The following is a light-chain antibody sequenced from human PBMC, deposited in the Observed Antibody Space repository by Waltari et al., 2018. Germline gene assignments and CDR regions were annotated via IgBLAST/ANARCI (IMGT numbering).Light chain of an antibody. CDR1: QDISNY. Sequence: DIQMTQSPSSLSASVGDRVTITCQASQDISNYLNWYQQKPGKAPKLLIYDASNLETVVPSRFSGSGSGTDFTFTISSLQPEYIATYYCQQYDNLPPALTFGGGTKVEIK. V-gene: IGKV1-33*01. J-gene: IGKJ4*01. CDR2: DAS. CDR3: QQYDNLPPALT.